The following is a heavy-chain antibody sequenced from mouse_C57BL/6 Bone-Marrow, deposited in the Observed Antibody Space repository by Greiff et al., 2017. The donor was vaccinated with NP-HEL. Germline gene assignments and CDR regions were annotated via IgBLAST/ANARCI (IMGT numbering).Heavy chain of an antibody. V-gene: IGHV1-81*01. CDR2: IYPRSGNT. CDR3: ARDYGSSYRYFDV. D-gene: IGHD1-1*01. J-gene: IGHJ1*03. CDR1: GYTFTSYG. Sequence: QVQLQQSGAELARPGASVKLSCKASGYTFTSYGISWVKQRTGQGLEWIGEIYPRSGNTYYNEKLKGKATLTADKSSSTAYMELRSLTSEDSAGYFFARDYGSSYRYFDVWGTGTTVTVSS.